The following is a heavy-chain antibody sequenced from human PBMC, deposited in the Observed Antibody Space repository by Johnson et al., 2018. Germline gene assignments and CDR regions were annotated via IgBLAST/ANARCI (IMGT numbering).Heavy chain of an antibody. V-gene: IGHV3-30*18. CDR1: GFIFSSYG. Sequence: QVQLLESGGGVVQPGMSLRLSCAASGFIFSSYGMHWVRQAPGKGLEWVAVISYDGSNKYYAYSVKGRFTISRDNSKNTLYLQMNNLRAEDTAVYYCAKSRPYYYDSADFQHWGQGTLVTVSS. CDR3: AKSRPYYYDSADFQH. CDR2: ISYDGSNK. J-gene: IGHJ1*01. D-gene: IGHD3-22*01.